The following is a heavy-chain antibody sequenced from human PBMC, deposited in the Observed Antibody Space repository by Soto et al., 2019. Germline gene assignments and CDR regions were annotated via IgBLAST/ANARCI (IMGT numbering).Heavy chain of an antibody. D-gene: IGHD6-19*01. J-gene: IGHJ4*02. CDR1: GFTFSSYT. V-gene: IGHV3-30*04. CDR3: ARGWGIAVFDY. CDR2: ISYDGSNK. Sequence: QVQLVESGGGVVQPGRSLRLSCAASGFTFSSYTMHWVRQAPGKGLEWVAVISYDGSNKYYADSVKGRFTISRDNAKNPLYLQMNSLRAEDTAVYYCARGWGIAVFDYWGQGTLVTVSS.